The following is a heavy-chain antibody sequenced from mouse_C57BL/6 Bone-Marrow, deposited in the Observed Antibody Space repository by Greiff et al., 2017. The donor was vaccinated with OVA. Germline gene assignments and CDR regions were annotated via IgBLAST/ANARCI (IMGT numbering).Heavy chain of an antibody. J-gene: IGHJ2*01. Sequence: VQLQQSGAELARPGASVKMSCKASGYTFTSYTMHWVKQRPGQGLEWIGYINPSSGYTKYNQKFKDKATLTADKSSSTAYMPLISLTSEDSAVYSCARGDGYYVNYFAYWGQGTTLTVSS. CDR3: ARGDGYYVNYFAY. D-gene: IGHD2-3*01. CDR1: GYTFTSYT. CDR2: INPSSGYT. V-gene: IGHV1-4*01.